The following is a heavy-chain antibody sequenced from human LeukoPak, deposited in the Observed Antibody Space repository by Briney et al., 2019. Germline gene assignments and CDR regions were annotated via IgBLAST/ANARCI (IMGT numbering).Heavy chain of an antibody. D-gene: IGHD4/OR15-4a*01. CDR1: GFTSSNAW. Sequence: PGGSLRLSCAVSGFTSSNAWMSWVRQAPGKGLEWVGRIKSKTDGGTRDYAAPVKGRFTISRDDSKNTLYLQMNSLKTEDTAVYYCTTFDYAAFLIWGQGIMVTVSS. V-gene: IGHV3-15*01. CDR3: TTFDYAAFLI. CDR2: IKSKTDGGTR. J-gene: IGHJ3*02.